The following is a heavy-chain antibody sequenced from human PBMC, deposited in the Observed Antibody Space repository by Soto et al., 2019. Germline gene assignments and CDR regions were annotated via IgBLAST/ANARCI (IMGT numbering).Heavy chain of an antibody. CDR3: ARVAENYYDSSGYYPGSRAAFDI. CDR1: GYTFTSYY. D-gene: IGHD3-22*01. J-gene: IGHJ3*02. CDR2: INPSSGST. V-gene: IGHV1-46*01. Sequence: ASVKVSCKASGYTFTSYYMHWVRQAPGQGLEWMGIINPSSGSTSYAQKFQGRVTMTRDTSTSTVYMELSSLRSEDTAVYYCARVAENYYDSSGYYPGSRAAFDIWGQGTMVTVSS.